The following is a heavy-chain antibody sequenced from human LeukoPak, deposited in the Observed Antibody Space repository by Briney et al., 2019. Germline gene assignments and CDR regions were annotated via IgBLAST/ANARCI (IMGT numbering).Heavy chain of an antibody. D-gene: IGHD4-11*01. V-gene: IGHV3-21*01. CDR1: GFNFNTYS. Sequence: PGGSLRLSCEASGFNFNTYSMAWVRQAPGKGLEWVSIISRASESIFYADSVKGRFTISRDNSKNTLYLQMNSLRAEDTAVYYCARVFLQRNAFDIWGQGTMVTVSS. CDR2: ISRASESI. CDR3: ARVFLQRNAFDI. J-gene: IGHJ3*02.